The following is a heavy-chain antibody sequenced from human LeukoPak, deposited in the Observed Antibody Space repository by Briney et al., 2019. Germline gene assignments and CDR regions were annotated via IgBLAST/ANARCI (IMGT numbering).Heavy chain of an antibody. V-gene: IGHV3-30*02. CDR1: GFTFSSYD. CDR3: AKDDYDYVWGSYPSYFDY. Sequence: GGSLRLSCAASGFTFSSYDMHWVRQAPGKGLEWVAFIRYDGSNKYYTDSVKGRFTISRDNSKNTLYLQMNSLSAEDTAVYYCAKDDYDYVWGSYPSYFDYWGQGTLVTVSS. J-gene: IGHJ4*02. D-gene: IGHD3-16*01. CDR2: IRYDGSNK.